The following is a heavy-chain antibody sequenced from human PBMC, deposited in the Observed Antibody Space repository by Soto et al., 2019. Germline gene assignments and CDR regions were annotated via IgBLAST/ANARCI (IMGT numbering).Heavy chain of an antibody. CDR3: SGDPSGYDEGDWYHGVDV. CDR1: GFSVSSNY. CDR2: IYINGST. D-gene: IGHD5-12*01. J-gene: IGHJ6*02. Sequence: GGSLRLSCAASGFSVSSNYMSWVRQAPGEGLEWVAIIYINGSTDYADSVQGRFSVSRDIYKNTLFLQMNNLRAEDTAVYFCSGDPSGYDEGDWYHGVDVWGQGTTVTV. V-gene: IGHV3-53*01.